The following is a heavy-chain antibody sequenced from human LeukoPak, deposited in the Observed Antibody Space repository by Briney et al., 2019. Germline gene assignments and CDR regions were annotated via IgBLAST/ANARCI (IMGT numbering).Heavy chain of an antibody. J-gene: IGHJ4*02. CDR2: ITSSSSAI. CDR1: GFTFSSCS. Sequence: GGSLRLSCAASGFTFSSCSMNWVRQAPGKGLEWLSYITSSSSAIYYADSVKGRFTISRDNAKNSLYLQMNSLRAEDTAVYYCARDLVAAAGTADYWGQGTLVTVSS. D-gene: IGHD6-13*01. CDR3: ARDLVAAAGTADY. V-gene: IGHV3-48*04.